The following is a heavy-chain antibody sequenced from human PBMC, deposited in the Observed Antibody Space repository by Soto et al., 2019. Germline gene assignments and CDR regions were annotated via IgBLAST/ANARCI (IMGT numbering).Heavy chain of an antibody. CDR2: ITDSGGST. V-gene: IGHV3-23*01. CDR3: ARPSRQAYYYYAMDV. Sequence: PGGSLRVSCGASGFTFSRYAMTWVPQAPGKGLEWVSGITDSGGSTYYADSVKGRFTVSRDNSKNTLSLQMNSLRADDTAVYYSARPSRQAYYYYAMDVWGQGTTVTVSS. CDR1: GFTFSRYA. J-gene: IGHJ6*02.